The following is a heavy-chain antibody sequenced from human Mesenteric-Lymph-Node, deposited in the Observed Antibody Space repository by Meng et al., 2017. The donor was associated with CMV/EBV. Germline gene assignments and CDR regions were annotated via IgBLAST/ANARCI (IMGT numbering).Heavy chain of an antibody. J-gene: IGHJ5*02. CDR3: ARVKVDFWNGFPAGFPSAGFDP. D-gene: IGHD3-3*01. CDR1: DDS. V-gene: IGHV4-30-2*01. Sequence: DDSWSWIRQPPGKGLEWIGYIFHTGDTDYNPSLRSRVTISADNSKNQFSLKLNSVTAADTAMYYCARVKVDFWNGFPAGFPSAGFDPWGPGILVTVSS. CDR2: IFHTGDT.